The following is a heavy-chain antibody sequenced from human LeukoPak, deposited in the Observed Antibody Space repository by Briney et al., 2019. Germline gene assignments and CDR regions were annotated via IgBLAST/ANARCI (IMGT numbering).Heavy chain of an antibody. CDR2: IRYEGSNK. J-gene: IGHJ4*02. CDR1: GFIFSGYG. CDR3: AKESDVAAAGIDY. V-gene: IGHV3-30*02. D-gene: IGHD6-13*01. Sequence: PGGSLRLSCAASGFIFSGYGVHWVRQAPGKGLQWVTFIRYEGSNKYYADSVKGRFTISRDNSKNTLYLQMNSLRVEDTAVYYCAKESDVAAAGIDYWGQGTLVTVSS.